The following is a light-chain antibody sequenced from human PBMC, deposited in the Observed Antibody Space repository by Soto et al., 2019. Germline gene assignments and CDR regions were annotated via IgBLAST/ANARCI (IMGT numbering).Light chain of an antibody. CDR1: QSVLYSSNNKNY. V-gene: IGKV4-1*01. Sequence: DIVMTQSPDSLAVSLGERATINCKPSQSVLYSSNNKNYLAWYQQKPGQPPKLLIYWASTRASGVPDRCSGSGSGTDFTLTISSLQAEDVAVYYCQQYYNTPITFGQGTRLEIK. CDR3: QQYYNTPIT. CDR2: WAS. J-gene: IGKJ5*01.